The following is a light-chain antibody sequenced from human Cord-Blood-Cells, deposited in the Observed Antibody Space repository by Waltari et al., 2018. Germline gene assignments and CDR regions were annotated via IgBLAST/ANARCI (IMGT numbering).Light chain of an antibody. CDR3: SSYTSSSTLV. CDR1: SSDVGGYNH. CDR2: EVR. J-gene: IGLJ2*01. Sequence: QSALTQPASVSGSPGQSITISCPGTSSDVGGYNHVSWYQQPPGKAPKLMIYEVRHRPSGVSNRFSGSKSGNTASLTISGLQAEDEADYYCSSYTSSSTLVFGGGTKLTVL. V-gene: IGLV2-14*01.